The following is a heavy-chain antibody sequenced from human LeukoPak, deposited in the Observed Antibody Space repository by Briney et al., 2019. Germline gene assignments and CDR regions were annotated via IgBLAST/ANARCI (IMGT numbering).Heavy chain of an antibody. D-gene: IGHD6-13*01. CDR3: ARGRSSSWSLYYYYGMDV. Sequence: SETLSLTWAVYGGSFSGYYWSWIRQPPGKGLEWIGEINHSGSTNYNPSLKSRVTISVDTSKNQFSLKLSSVTAADTAVYYCARGRSSSWSLYYYYGMDVWGQGTTVTVSS. CDR2: INHSGST. J-gene: IGHJ6*02. V-gene: IGHV4-34*01. CDR1: GGSFSGYY.